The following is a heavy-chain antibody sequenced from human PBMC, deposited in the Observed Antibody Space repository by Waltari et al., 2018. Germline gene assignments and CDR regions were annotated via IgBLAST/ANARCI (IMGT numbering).Heavy chain of an antibody. CDR2: ISSSSSTI. CDR1: GFTFSSYS. D-gene: IGHD5-12*01. J-gene: IGHJ6*02. V-gene: IGHV3-48*01. CDR3: ARDPATAIEGGMDV. Sequence: EVQLVESGGGLVQPGGSLRLSCAASGFTFSSYSMNWVRQAPGKGLEWVYYISSSSSTIYYADSVKGRFTISRDNAKNSLYLQMNSLRAEDTAVYYCARDPATAIEGGMDVWGQGTTVTVSS.